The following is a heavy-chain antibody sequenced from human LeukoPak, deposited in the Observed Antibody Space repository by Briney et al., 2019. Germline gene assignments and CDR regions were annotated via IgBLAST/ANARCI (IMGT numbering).Heavy chain of an antibody. CDR2: ISYDGSNK. D-gene: IGHD6-19*01. CDR3: ARGYLPLGYSSGWIYYYYGMDV. J-gene: IGHJ6*04. CDR1: GFTFSSYA. V-gene: IGHV3-30*04. Sequence: PGRSLRLSCAASGFTFSSYAMHWVRQAPGKGLEWVAVISYDGSNKYYADSVKGRFTISRDNSKNTLYLQMNSLRAEDTAVYYCARGYLPLGYSSGWIYYYYGMDVWGKGTTVTVSS.